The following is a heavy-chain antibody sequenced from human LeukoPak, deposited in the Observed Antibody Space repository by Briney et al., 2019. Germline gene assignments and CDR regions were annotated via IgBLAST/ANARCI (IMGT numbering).Heavy chain of an antibody. CDR1: GGSISSSNYY. J-gene: IGHJ4*02. CDR3: AIHRESITMVRGALIFDFDY. V-gene: IGHV4-39*01. Sequence: SETLSLTCTVSGGSISSSNYYWGWIRQPPGKGLEWIGSIYYSGSTYYNPSLKSRVTISVDTSKSQFSLKLISVTAADTAVYYCAIHRESITMVRGALIFDFDYWGQGTLVTVSS. CDR2: IYYSGST. D-gene: IGHD3-10*01.